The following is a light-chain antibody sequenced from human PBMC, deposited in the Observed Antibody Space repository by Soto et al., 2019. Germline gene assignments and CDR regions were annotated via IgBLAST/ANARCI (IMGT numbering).Light chain of an antibody. CDR2: WAS. Sequence: DIVMTQSPDSLAVSLGERATINCKSSQSVLYSSNNKNYLAWYQQKPGQPPKLLIYWASTRESGVPDRFGGSGSGTDFTLTISSLQAEDVAVYDCQQYDSAPLTFGGGTKVEIK. V-gene: IGKV4-1*01. CDR1: QSVLYSSNNKNY. CDR3: QQYDSAPLT. J-gene: IGKJ4*01.